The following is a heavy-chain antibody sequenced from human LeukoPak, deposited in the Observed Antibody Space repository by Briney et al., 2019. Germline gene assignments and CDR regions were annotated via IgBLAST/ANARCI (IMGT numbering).Heavy chain of an antibody. CDR3: AKYNYDILTGLGY. J-gene: IGHJ4*02. Sequence: GGSLRLSCAASGFTFSIYAMSWVRQAPGKGLEWVSAISGSGGSTYYADSVEGRFTISRDNSKNTLYLQMNSLRAEDTAVYYCAKYNYDILTGLGYWGQGTLVTVSS. D-gene: IGHD3-9*01. CDR1: GFTFSIYA. V-gene: IGHV3-23*01. CDR2: ISGSGGST.